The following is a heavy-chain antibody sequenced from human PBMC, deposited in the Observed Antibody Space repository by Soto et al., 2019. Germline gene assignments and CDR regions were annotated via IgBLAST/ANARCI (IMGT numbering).Heavy chain of an antibody. CDR2: IEYSGIT. CDR3: ARETNRYFDY. Sequence: SETLSLTCTVSGGSISGYYWSWIRQPPGKGLQLIGSIEYSGITYYNPSLNSRVTISVDMSKNQFSLKLSSVTAADTAVYYCARETNRYFDYWGQGTLVTISS. V-gene: IGHV4-59*01. CDR1: GGSISGYY. J-gene: IGHJ4*02.